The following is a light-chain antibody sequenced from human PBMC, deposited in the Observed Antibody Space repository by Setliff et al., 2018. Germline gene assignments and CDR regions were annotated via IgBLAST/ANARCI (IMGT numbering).Light chain of an antibody. J-gene: IGLJ3*02. V-gene: IGLV2-14*03. Sequence: QSVLTQPASVSGSPGQSITTSCTGTSSDVGDSNYVSWYQHHPGKAPKLMIYDVSNRPSGVSNRFSGSKSDNTASLTISGLQAEDEADYYCSSYTSSSTPLMFGGGTKVTVL. CDR2: DVS. CDR3: SSYTSSSTPLM. CDR1: SSDVGDSNY.